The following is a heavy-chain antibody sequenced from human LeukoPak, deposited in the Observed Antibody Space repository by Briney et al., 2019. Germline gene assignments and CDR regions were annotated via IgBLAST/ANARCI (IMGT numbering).Heavy chain of an antibody. CDR1: GFTFSTYW. Sequence: GGSLRLSCAASGFTFSTYWMSWVRQAPGKGLEWVSSISTSSSYIYYADSVKGRFTISRHNAKNSLYLQMNSLRAEDSAVYFCARENYYNSGSFSYWYFDLWGRGTLVTVSS. V-gene: IGHV3-21*01. CDR2: ISTSSSYI. CDR3: ARENYYNSGSFSYWYFDL. J-gene: IGHJ2*01. D-gene: IGHD3-10*01.